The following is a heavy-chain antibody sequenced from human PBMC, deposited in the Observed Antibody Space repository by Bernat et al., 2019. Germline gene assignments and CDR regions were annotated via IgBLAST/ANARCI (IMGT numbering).Heavy chain of an antibody. CDR3: VKMSGAVAGTGYFDY. CDR2: ISSNGGST. CDR1: GFTFSSYA. Sequence: EVQLVESGGGLVQPGGSLRLSCSASGFTFSSYAMHWVRQAPGKGLEYVSAISSNGGSTYYADSVKGRFTISRDNSKNTLYLQMSSLRAEDTAVYYCVKMSGAVAGTGYFDYWGQGTLVTVSS. V-gene: IGHV3-64D*06. J-gene: IGHJ4*02. D-gene: IGHD6-19*01.